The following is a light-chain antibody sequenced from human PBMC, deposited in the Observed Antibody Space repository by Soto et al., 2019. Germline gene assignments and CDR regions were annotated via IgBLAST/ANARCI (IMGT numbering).Light chain of an antibody. Sequence: QTVVTQEPSLSVSPGGTVTLTCASSTGAVTSTFYPNWFQQKPGQAPRSLIYSTSNRHPWTPARFSGSLLGVRAALTLSSVQPEDEADYYCLLYYGGVRVFGGGTKVTV. J-gene: IGLJ2*01. CDR3: LLYYGGVRV. V-gene: IGLV7-43*01. CDR1: TGAVTSTFY. CDR2: STS.